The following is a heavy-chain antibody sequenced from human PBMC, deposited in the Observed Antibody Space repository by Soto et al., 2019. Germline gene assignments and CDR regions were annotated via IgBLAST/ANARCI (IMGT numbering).Heavy chain of an antibody. J-gene: IGHJ2*01. Sequence: QVQLVESGGSVVQPGRSLRLSCAASGFTFSSYAMHWVRQAPGKGLEWVAVISYDGSNKYYADSVKGRFTISRDNSKNTLYLQMNSLRADDTAVYYCARPLWRDDYNWGYFDLWGRGTLVTVSS. CDR1: GFTFSSYA. CDR3: ARPLWRDDYNWGYFDL. D-gene: IGHD4-4*01. CDR2: ISYDGSNK. V-gene: IGHV3-30-3*01.